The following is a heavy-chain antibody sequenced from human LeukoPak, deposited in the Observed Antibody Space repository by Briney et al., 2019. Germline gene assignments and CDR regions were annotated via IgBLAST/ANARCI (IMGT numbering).Heavy chain of an antibody. D-gene: IGHD6-19*01. V-gene: IGHV1-2*02. J-gene: IGHJ5*02. CDR2: INPNSGGT. CDR1: GYTFTGYY. CDR3: ARGERYSSGWHNWFDP. Sequence: ASVKVSCKASGYTFTGYYMHWVQQAPGQGLEWMGWINPNSGGTDYAQKFQGRVTMTRDTSISTAYMELSRLRSDDTAVYYCARGERYSSGWHNWFDPWGQGTLVTVSS.